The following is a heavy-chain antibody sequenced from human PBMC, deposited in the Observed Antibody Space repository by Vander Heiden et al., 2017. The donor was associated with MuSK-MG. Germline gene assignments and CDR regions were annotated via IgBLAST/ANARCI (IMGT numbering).Heavy chain of an antibody. Sequence: QVQLQQSGPGLVKPSQTLSLTCAISGASVSSNSAAWNWIRQSPSRGLEWLGRTYYRSKWYNDYAVSVKSRITINPDTSKNQFSLQLNSVTPEDTAVYYCARGAVDPETYYYDSSGYYKFDYWGQGTLVTVSS. CDR3: ARGAVDPETYYYDSSGYYKFDY. J-gene: IGHJ4*02. D-gene: IGHD3-22*01. CDR1: GASVSSNSAA. V-gene: IGHV6-1*01. CDR2: TYYRSKWYN.